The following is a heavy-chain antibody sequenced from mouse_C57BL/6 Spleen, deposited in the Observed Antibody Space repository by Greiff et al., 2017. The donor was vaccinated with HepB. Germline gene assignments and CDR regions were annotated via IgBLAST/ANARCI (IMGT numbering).Heavy chain of an antibody. CDR2: IYPGSGST. Sequence: VQLQQPGAELVKPGASVKMSCKASGYTFTSYWITWVKQRPGQGLEWIGDIYPGSGSTNYNEKFKSKATLTVDTSSSTAYMQLSSLTSEDSAVYYCAIYYGNYDGFAYWGQGTLVTVSA. CDR3: AIYYGNYDGFAY. CDR1: GYTFTSYW. J-gene: IGHJ3*01. V-gene: IGHV1-55*01. D-gene: IGHD2-1*01.